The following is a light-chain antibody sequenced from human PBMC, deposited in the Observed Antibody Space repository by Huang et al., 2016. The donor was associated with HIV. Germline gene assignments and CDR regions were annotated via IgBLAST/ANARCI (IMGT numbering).Light chain of an antibody. J-gene: IGKJ1*01. CDR1: QDISNY. CDR2: TTS. CDR3: LQHKSYPWT. V-gene: IGKV1-17*03. Sequence: DIQMTQSPSAMSASVGDRVTITCRASQDISNYLAWFQQKPGKVPKPLIYTTSTLRSGVPSRFSDSGPGTEFTLTISSLQPEDFATYYCLQHKSYPWTFGQGTKVEIK.